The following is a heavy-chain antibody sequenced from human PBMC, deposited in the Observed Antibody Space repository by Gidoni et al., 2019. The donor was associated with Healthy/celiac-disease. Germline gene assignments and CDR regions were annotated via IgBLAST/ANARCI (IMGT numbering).Heavy chain of an antibody. V-gene: IGHV4-59*01. Sequence: QVQLQESGPGLVKPSETLSLTCTVSGGSISSYYWSWTRQPPGKGLEWIGYIYYSGSTNDNPALKSRVTISVDTSKKQCSLKLSSVTAADTAVYYCARGGDFDWLLGFDYWGQGTLVTVSS. D-gene: IGHD3-9*01. CDR2: IYYSGST. CDR1: GGSISSYY. J-gene: IGHJ4*02. CDR3: ARGGDFDWLLGFDY.